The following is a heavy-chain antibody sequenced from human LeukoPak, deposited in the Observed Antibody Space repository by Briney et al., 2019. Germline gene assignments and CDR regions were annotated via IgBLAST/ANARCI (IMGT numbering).Heavy chain of an antibody. CDR3: VRGPLSNMDV. Sequence: PGGSLRLSCAASGFTVSSNYMSWVRQAPGKGLDWVSVIYSSGRTYYADSVKGRFTVSRDNSKNTLYLQMNSLRAEDTAVYHCVRGPLSNMDVWGKGTTVTVSS. CDR2: IYSSGRT. CDR1: GFTVSSNY. V-gene: IGHV3-53*01. D-gene: IGHD3-9*01. J-gene: IGHJ6*03.